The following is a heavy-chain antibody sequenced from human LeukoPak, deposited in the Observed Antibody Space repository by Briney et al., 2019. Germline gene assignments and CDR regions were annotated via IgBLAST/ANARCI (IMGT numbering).Heavy chain of an antibody. Sequence: GGSLRLSCAASGFTFSNDWMSWVRQAPGRGLEWVANIKQDGSERYYVDSVKGRFTVSRDNAKNSLYLQMNSLRAEDTAVYSCARDGVSGYTTSWYDYWGQGTLVTVSS. CDR2: IKQDGSER. D-gene: IGHD6-13*01. V-gene: IGHV3-7*01. J-gene: IGHJ4*02. CDR1: GFTFSNDW. CDR3: ARDGVSGYTTSWYDY.